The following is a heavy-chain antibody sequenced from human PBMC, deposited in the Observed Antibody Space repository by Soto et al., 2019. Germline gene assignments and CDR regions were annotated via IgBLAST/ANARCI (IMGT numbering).Heavy chain of an antibody. J-gene: IGHJ5*02. Sequence: SETLSLTCTVSGGSISSSSYFWGWIRQPPGKGLEWIGSIYYNGNTYYNPSLKSRVTISADTSKNQFSLKLSSVTAADTAVYYCARPVGSTTLYNWFDPWGQGTLVTVPQ. CDR1: GGSISSSSYF. CDR2: IYYNGNT. V-gene: IGHV4-39*01. D-gene: IGHD2-2*01. CDR3: ARPVGSTTLYNWFDP.